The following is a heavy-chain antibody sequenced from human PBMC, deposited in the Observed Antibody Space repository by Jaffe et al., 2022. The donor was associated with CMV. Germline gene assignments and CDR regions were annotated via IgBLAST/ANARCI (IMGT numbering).Heavy chain of an antibody. Sequence: QVQLVESGGGVVQPGRSLRLSCAASGFTFSSYGMHWVRQAPGKGLEWVAVISYDGSNKYYADSVKGRFTISRDNSKNTLYLQMNSLRAEDTAVYYCAKGLEEVVAATVPTQRAQTAEYYYYGMDVWGQGTTVTVSS. D-gene: IGHD2-15*01. CDR2: ISYDGSNK. CDR1: GFTFSSYG. J-gene: IGHJ6*02. V-gene: IGHV3-30*18. CDR3: AKGLEEVVAATVPTQRAQTAEYYYYGMDV.